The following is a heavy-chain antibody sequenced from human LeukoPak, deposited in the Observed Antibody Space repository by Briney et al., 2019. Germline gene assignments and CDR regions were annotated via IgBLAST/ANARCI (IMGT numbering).Heavy chain of an antibody. CDR1: GYTFTGYY. CDR2: INPNSGGT. CDR3: ASDIVVVPAAISDVQ. D-gene: IGHD2-2*01. Sequence: ASVKVSCKAPGYTFTGYYMHWVRQAPGQGLEWMGWINPNSGGTNYAQKFQGRVTMTRDTSISTAYMELSRLRSDDTAVYYCASDIVVVPAAISDVQWGQGTLVTVSS. J-gene: IGHJ4*02. V-gene: IGHV1-2*02.